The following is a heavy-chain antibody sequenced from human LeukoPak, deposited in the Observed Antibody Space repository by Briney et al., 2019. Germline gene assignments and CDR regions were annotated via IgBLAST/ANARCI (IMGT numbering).Heavy chain of an antibody. Sequence: GESLKISCKGSGYSFTSYWIGWVRQMPRKGLEWMGIIYPGDSDTRYSPSFQGQVTISADKSISTAYLQWSSLKASDTAMYYCARGLPGYCSGGSCAGIDYWGQGTLVTVSS. CDR3: ARGLPGYCSGGSCAGIDY. J-gene: IGHJ4*02. CDR1: GYSFTSYW. D-gene: IGHD2-15*01. CDR2: IYPGDSDT. V-gene: IGHV5-51*01.